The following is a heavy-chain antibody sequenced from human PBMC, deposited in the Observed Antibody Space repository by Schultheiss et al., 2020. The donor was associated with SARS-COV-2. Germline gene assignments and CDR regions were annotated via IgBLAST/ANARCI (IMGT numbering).Heavy chain of an antibody. V-gene: IGHV3-48*03. D-gene: IGHD3-10*01. Sequence: GGSLRLSCTASGFTFSSYEMNWVRQAPGKGLEWVSAISGSGGSTYYADSVKGRFTISRDNAKNSLYLQMNSLRAEDTAVYYCARDSYGSGRAGAFDIWGQGTMVTVSS. CDR2: ISGSGGST. J-gene: IGHJ3*02. CDR1: GFTFSSYE. CDR3: ARDSYGSGRAGAFDI.